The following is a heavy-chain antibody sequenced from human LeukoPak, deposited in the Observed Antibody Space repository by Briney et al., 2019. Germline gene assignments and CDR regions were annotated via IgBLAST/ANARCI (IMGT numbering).Heavy chain of an antibody. CDR2: IIPILGIA. V-gene: IGHV1-69*04. CDR1: GGTFSSYA. D-gene: IGHD3-3*01. Sequence: GASVKVSCKASGGTFSSYAISRVRQAPGQGLEWMGRIIPILGIANYAQKFQGRVTITADKSTSTAYMELSSLRSEDTAVYYCARPTVGALSFDLWGRGTLVTVSS. CDR3: ARPTVGALSFDL. J-gene: IGHJ2*01.